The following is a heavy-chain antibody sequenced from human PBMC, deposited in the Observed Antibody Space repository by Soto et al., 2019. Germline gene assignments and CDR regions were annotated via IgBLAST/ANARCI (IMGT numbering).Heavy chain of an antibody. Sequence: GASVKVSCKASGYTFTGYYMHWVRQAPGQGLEWMGWINPNSGGTNYAQKFQGWVTMTRDTSISTAYMELSRLRSDDTAVYYCAREAIAVAGRLYYCYGMDVWGQGTTVTVSS. V-gene: IGHV1-2*04. J-gene: IGHJ6*02. D-gene: IGHD6-19*01. CDR1: GYTFTGYY. CDR2: INPNSGGT. CDR3: AREAIAVAGRLYYCYGMDV.